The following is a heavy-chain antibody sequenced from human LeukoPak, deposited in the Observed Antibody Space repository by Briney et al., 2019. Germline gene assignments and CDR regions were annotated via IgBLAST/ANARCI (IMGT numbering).Heavy chain of an antibody. Sequence: GGSLRLSCAASGFTFSSYAMSWVRQAPGKGLEWVSTISGSGGSTDYADSVKGRFTISRDNSKNTLHLQVNSLRAEDTAVYYCALGDSSGYYYAYWGQGTLVTVSS. D-gene: IGHD3-22*01. J-gene: IGHJ4*02. V-gene: IGHV3-23*01. CDR1: GFTFSSYA. CDR3: ALGDSSGYYYAY. CDR2: ISGSGGST.